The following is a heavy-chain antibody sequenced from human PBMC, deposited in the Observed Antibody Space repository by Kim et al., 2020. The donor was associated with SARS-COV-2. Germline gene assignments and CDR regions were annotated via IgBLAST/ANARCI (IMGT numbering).Heavy chain of an antibody. CDR3: ARANYDSSGYYLFQH. D-gene: IGHD3-22*01. Sequence: GGSLRLSCAASGFTFSYYYMSWIRQAPGKGLEWVSYISSSGSTIYYADSVKGRFTISRDNAKNSLYLQMNSLRAEDTAVYYCARANYDSSGYYLFQHWGQGTLVTVSS. CDR1: GFTFSYYY. V-gene: IGHV3-11*01. CDR2: ISSSGSTI. J-gene: IGHJ1*01.